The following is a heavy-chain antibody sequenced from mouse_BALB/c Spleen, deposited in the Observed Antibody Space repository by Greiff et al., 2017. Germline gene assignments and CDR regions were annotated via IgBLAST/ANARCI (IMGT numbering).Heavy chain of an antibody. V-gene: IGHV1S22*01. Sequence: LQQPGSELVRPGASVKLSCKASGYTFTSYWMHWVKQRPGQGLEWIGNIYPGSGSTNYDEKFKSKATLTVDTSSSTAYMELLSLTSEDSAVYYCGKGITTALDYWGQGTTLTVSS. CDR3: GKGITTALDY. CDR1: GYTFTSYW. J-gene: IGHJ2*01. CDR2: IYPGSGST. D-gene: IGHD1-2*01.